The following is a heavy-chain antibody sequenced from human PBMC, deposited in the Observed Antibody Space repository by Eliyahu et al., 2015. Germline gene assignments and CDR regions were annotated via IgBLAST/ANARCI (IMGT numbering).Heavy chain of an antibody. CDR2: ISGSGGST. J-gene: IGHJ5*02. CDR1: GFTFSSNA. D-gene: IGHD6-13*01. V-gene: IGHV3-23*04. Sequence: EVQLVESGGGLVQPGGSLRLSCAASGFTFSSNAMXXVRQAPGKGLEWVSAISGSGGSTYYADSVKGRFTISRDNSQNTLYLQMNSLRAEDTALYYCAQGVWQQLVFGGPAWGQGTLVTVSS. CDR3: AQGVWQQLVFGGPA.